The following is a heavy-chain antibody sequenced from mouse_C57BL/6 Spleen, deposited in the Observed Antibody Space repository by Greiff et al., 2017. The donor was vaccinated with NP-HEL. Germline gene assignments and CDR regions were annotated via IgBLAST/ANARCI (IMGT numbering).Heavy chain of an antibody. CDR3: ARSGGSRILYAMDY. CDR1: GYTFTDYY. CDR2: IFPGSGST. Sequence: VKLQESGPELVKPGASVKISCKASGYTFTDYYINWVKQRPGQGLEWIGWIFPGSGSTYYNEKFKGKATLTVDKSSSTAYMLLSSLTSEDSAVYFCARSGGSRILYAMDYWGQGTSVTVSS. J-gene: IGHJ4*01. V-gene: IGHV1-75*01. D-gene: IGHD1-1*01.